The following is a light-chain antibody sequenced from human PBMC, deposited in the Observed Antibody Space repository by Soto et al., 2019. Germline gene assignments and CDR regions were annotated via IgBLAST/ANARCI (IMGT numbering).Light chain of an antibody. J-gene: IGLJ2*01. CDR3: SSYTSTNSIL. CDR1: SSDIGDYDY. V-gene: IGLV2-14*01. Sequence: QSALTQPASVSGSPGQSITISCTGSSSDIGDYDYVSWYQQHPGKAPKLMIYEVNNRPSGVSNRFSGSKSGNAASLTISGLQAEDEADYFCSSYTSTNSILFGGGTKLTVL. CDR2: EVN.